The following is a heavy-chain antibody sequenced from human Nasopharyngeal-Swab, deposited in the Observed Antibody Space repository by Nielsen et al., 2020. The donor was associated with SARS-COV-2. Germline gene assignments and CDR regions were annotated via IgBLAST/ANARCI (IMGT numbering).Heavy chain of an antibody. CDR1: GGSISSGDYY. D-gene: IGHD3-10*01. CDR2: IYNSGST. Sequence: SETLSLTCTVSGGSISSGDYYWSWIRQPPGKGLEWIGYIYNSGSTYYNPSLKSRVTISVDTSKNQFSLRLNSVTAADTAVYYWARERGRGGIWNYYYYYMDVWGKGTTVTVSS. J-gene: IGHJ6*03. V-gene: IGHV4-30-4*01. CDR3: ARERGRGGIWNYYYYYMDV.